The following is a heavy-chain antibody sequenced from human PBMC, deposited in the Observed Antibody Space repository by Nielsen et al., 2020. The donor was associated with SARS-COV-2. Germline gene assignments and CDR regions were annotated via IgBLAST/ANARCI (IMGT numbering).Heavy chain of an antibody. V-gene: IGHV4-31*03. J-gene: IGHJ6*02. Sequence: SETLSLTCTVSGGSISSGGYYWSWIRQHPGKGLEWIGYIYYSGSTYYNPSLKSRVTISVDTSKNQFSLKLSSVTAADTAVYYCARDFLTTVTTTQSYYYYYGMDVWGQGTTVTVSS. CDR1: GGSISSGGYY. D-gene: IGHD4-17*01. CDR3: ARDFLTTVTTTQSYYYYYGMDV. CDR2: IYYSGST.